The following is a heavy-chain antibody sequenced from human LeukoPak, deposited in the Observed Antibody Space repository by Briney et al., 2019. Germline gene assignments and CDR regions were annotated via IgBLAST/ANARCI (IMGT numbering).Heavy chain of an antibody. J-gene: IGHJ6*02. D-gene: IGHD1-1*01. CDR2: INAGNGNT. CDR3: ARDTNVQLERRNYYGMDV. CDR1: GYTFTSYA. V-gene: IGHV1-3*01. Sequence: ASVKVSCKASGYTFTSYAMHWVRQAPGQRLEWMGWINAGNGNTKYSQKFQGRVTITRDTSASTAYMELSSLRSEDTAVYYCARDTNVQLERRNYYGMDVWGQGTTVTVSS.